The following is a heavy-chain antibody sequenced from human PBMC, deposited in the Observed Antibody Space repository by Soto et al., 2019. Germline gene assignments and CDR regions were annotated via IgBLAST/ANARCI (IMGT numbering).Heavy chain of an antibody. V-gene: IGHV3-30-3*01. CDR3: ARDHTVTTNDAFDI. D-gene: IGHD4-17*01. J-gene: IGHJ3*02. CDR1: GFTFSSYA. Sequence: QVQLVESGGGVVQPGRSLRLSCAASGFTFSSYAMHWVRQAPGKGLEWVAVISYDGSNKYYADSVKGRFTISRDNSKNTLYLQMNSLRAEDTAVYYCARDHTVTTNDAFDIWGQGTMVTVSS. CDR2: ISYDGSNK.